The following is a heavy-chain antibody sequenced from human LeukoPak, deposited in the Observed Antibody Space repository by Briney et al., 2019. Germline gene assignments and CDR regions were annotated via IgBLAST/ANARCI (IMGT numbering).Heavy chain of an antibody. Sequence: GGSLRLSCTASGFTFSNAGMNWVRQAPGKGLEWVSYISSSSSTIYYADSVKGRFTISRDNAKNSLYLQMNSLRAEDTAVYYCARVGDYGDYYYYYYMDVWGKGTTVTVSS. CDR3: ARVGDYGDYYYYYYMDV. V-gene: IGHV3-48*01. D-gene: IGHD4-17*01. CDR1: GFTFSNAG. J-gene: IGHJ6*03. CDR2: ISSSSSTI.